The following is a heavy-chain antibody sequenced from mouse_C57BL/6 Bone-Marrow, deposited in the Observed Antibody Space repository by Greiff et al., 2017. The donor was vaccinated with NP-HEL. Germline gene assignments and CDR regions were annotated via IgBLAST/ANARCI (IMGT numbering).Heavy chain of an antibody. CDR2: IDPSDSYT. J-gene: IGHJ3*01. CDR3: ARSEGYYFAY. V-gene: IGHV1-69*01. Sequence: QVQLQQSGAELVMPGASVKLSCKASGYTFTSYWMHWVKQRPGQGLEWIGEIDPSDSYTNYNQKFKGKSTLTVDKSSSTAYMQLSSLTSEDSAVYYCARSEGYYFAYWGQGTLVTVSA. D-gene: IGHD2-3*01. CDR1: GYTFTSYW.